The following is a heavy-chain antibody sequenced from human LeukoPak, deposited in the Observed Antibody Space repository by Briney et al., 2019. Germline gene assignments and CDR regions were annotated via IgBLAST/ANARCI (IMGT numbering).Heavy chain of an antibody. V-gene: IGHV3-48*04. Sequence: GGSLRLSCAASGFTFSTYTMNWVRQAPGKGLEWVSYIGDSSSIIYYADSVKGRFTISRDNAKSTLYLQMNSLRAEDTAVYYCARASYSTSSRNWFDPWGQGTLVTVSS. CDR1: GFTFSTYT. CDR2: IGDSSSII. J-gene: IGHJ5*02. CDR3: ARASYSTSSRNWFDP. D-gene: IGHD6-6*01.